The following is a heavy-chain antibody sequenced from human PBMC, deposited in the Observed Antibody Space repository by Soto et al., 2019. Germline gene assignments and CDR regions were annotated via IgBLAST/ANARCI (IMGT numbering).Heavy chain of an antibody. D-gene: IGHD4-17*01. V-gene: IGHV4-34*01. CDR2: INHCGST. J-gene: IGHJ4*02. Sequence: QVQLQQWGAGLLKPSETLSLTCAVYGGSFSGYYWSWIRQPPVKGLEWIGEINHCGSTNYNPSLKSRVTISVDTSKNQFSLKLSSATAADTAVYYCARGGLPSTVVTFKPFDYWGQGTLVTVSS. CDR1: GGSFSGYY. CDR3: ARGGLPSTVVTFKPFDY.